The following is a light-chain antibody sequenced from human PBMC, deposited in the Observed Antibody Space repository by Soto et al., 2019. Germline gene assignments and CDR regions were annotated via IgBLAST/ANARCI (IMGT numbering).Light chain of an antibody. J-gene: IGKJ2*01. CDR3: QQYNNWPYT. Sequence: EIVMTQSSATLSVSPGERATLSCRASQSVSRNLAWYQQKPGQAPRLLIYAASTRATGIPARFSGSGSGTEFTLTISTLQSEGFAVYYCQQYNNWPYTFGQGTKLEIK. V-gene: IGKV3-15*01. CDR1: QSVSRN. CDR2: AAS.